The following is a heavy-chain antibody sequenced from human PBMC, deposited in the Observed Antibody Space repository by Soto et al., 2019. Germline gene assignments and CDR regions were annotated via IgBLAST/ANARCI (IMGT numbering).Heavy chain of an antibody. Sequence: TSETLSLTCAVSGGSISSSNWWSWVRQPPGKGLEWIGEIYHSGSTNYNPSLESRVTISVDKSKNQFSLKLSSVTAADTAVYYCAISYYGSGSYLSWFDPWGQGTLVTVSS. CDR1: GGSISSSNW. CDR3: AISYYGSGSYLSWFDP. J-gene: IGHJ5*02. CDR2: IYHSGST. D-gene: IGHD3-10*01. V-gene: IGHV4-4*02.